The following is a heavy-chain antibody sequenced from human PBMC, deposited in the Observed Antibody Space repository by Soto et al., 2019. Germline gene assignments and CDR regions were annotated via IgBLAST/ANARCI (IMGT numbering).Heavy chain of an antibody. V-gene: IGHV5-51*01. CDR3: ASYRSSRYYYYGMDV. D-gene: IGHD1-26*01. CDR1: RYSFTSYW. CDR2: IYPGDSDT. Sequence: GESLKISCKGSRYSFTSYWIGWVRQMPGKGLEWMGIIYPGDSDTRYSPSFQGQVTISADKSISTAYLQWSSLKASDTAMYYCASYRSSRYYYYGMDVWGQGTTVTVSS. J-gene: IGHJ6*02.